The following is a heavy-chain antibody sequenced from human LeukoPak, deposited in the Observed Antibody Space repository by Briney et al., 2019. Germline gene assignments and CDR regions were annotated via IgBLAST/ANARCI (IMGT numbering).Heavy chain of an antibody. Sequence: GGSLRLSCAASGFTFSTYSMNWVRQAPGKGLEWVSSITSSSASIYYADSVKGRFTISRDNSKNTLYLQMNSLTSADTAVYYCAKVKTDILIPDSWGQGTLVTVSS. CDR3: AKVKTDILIPDS. J-gene: IGHJ4*02. CDR1: GFTFSTYS. V-gene: IGHV3-21*01. D-gene: IGHD2-21*02. CDR2: ITSSSASI.